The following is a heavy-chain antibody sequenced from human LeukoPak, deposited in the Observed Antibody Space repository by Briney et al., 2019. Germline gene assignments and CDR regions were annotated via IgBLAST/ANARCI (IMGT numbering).Heavy chain of an antibody. D-gene: IGHD6-13*01. Sequence: GGSLRLSCTASGFTFDDYSRHWVRQAPGKGLEWVAVICYDGSNKYYADSVKGRFTISRDTSKNTLYLQMNRLRAEDTAVYYCARDRGYSSSLTDYYFDYWGQGPLVTVSS. CDR2: ICYDGSNK. V-gene: IGHV3-33*08. CDR3: ARDRGYSSSLTDYYFDY. J-gene: IGHJ4*02. CDR1: GFTFDDYS.